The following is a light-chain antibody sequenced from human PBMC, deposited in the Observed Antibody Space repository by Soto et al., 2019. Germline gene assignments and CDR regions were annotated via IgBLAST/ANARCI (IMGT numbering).Light chain of an antibody. CDR1: NIGSKS. CDR2: YDS. V-gene: IGLV3-21*04. Sequence: ELTQPPSVSVAPGKTARITCGGNNIGSKSVHWYQQKPGQAPVLVIYYDSDRPSGIPERFSGSNSGNTATLTISRVEAGDEADYYCQVWDSSSEVVFGGGTKLTVL. J-gene: IGLJ2*01. CDR3: QVWDSSSEVV.